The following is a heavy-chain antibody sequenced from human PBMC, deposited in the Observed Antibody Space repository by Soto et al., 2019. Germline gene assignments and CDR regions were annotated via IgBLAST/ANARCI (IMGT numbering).Heavy chain of an antibody. D-gene: IGHD3-16*01. CDR3: ARDRSSFTFSGYYYYYGMDV. CDR1: GYTFTGYY. J-gene: IGHJ6*02. V-gene: IGHV1-2*04. CDR2: INPNSGGT. Sequence: ASVKVSCKASGYTFTGYYMHWVRQAPGQGLEWMGWINPNSGGTNYAQKFQGWVTMTRDTSISTAYMELSRLRSDDTAVYYCARDRSSFTFSGYYYYYGMDVWGQGTTVTVSS.